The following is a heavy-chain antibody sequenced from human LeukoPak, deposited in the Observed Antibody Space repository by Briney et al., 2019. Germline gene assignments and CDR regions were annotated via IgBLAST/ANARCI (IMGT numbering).Heavy chain of an antibody. V-gene: IGHV3-23*01. CDR3: AKAGYTSGLT. J-gene: IGHJ5*02. Sequence: GGSLRLSCAASGFTFSNYAMSWVRQAPGNGLEWVSAISGSGASTYYADSVKGRFTISRDNSKNTVYLQMNSLRAEDTAVYYCAKAGYTSGLTWGQGTLVTVSS. D-gene: IGHD6-19*01. CDR2: ISGSGAST. CDR1: GFTFSNYA.